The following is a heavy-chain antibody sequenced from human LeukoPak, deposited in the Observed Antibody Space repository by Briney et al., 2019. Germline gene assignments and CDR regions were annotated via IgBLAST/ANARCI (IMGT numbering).Heavy chain of an antibody. CDR1: GFTFISYW. D-gene: IGHD1/OR15-1a*01. V-gene: IGHV3-7*01. J-gene: IGHJ3*02. CDR3: AKGSHITGKTREAFDI. CDR2: IKQDGSEK. Sequence: GGSLRLSCVASGFTFISYWMSWVRQAPGKGLEWVANIKQDGSEKYYADSVKGRFTISRDNSKNTLYLQMNSLIAEDTAVYYCAKGSHITGKTREAFDIWGQGTMVTVSS.